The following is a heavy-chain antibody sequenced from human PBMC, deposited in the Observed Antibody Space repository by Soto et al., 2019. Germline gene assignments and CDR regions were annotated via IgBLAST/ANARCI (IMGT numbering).Heavy chain of an antibody. J-gene: IGHJ6*02. Sequence: SVKVTCKASGGTFSSYAISWVRQAPGQGLEWMGGIIPIFGTANYAQKFQGRVTITADESTSTAYMELSSLRSEDTAVYYCARVPVAGDNYYYHGMAVWGQGTRVTVSS. CDR3: ARVPVAGDNYYYHGMAV. D-gene: IGHD6-19*01. V-gene: IGHV1-69*13. CDR1: GGTFSSYA. CDR2: IIPIFGTA.